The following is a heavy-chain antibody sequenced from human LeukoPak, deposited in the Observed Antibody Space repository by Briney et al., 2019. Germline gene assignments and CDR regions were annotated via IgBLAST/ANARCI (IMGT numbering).Heavy chain of an antibody. CDR3: ATQNEYRDFWSGYSYYFDY. CDR2: INHSGST. V-gene: IGHV4-34*01. D-gene: IGHD3-3*01. Sequence: SETLSLTCAVYGGSFSGFYWSWIRQPPGQGLEWSGEINHSGSTNYNPSLKRRVAISVDTSKNHFSLTLSSVTAADAAVSSCATQNEYRDFWSGYSYYFDYWGQGTLVTVSS. J-gene: IGHJ4*02. CDR1: GGSFSGFY.